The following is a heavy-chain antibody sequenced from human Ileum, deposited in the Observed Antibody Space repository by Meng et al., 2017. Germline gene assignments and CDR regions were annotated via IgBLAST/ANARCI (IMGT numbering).Heavy chain of an antibody. J-gene: IGHJ4*02. V-gene: IGHV6-1*01. D-gene: IGHD1-26*01. CDR1: GDSVSSNSAA. Sequence: QVQLQQSGPGLVKPSQTPSINCAISGDSVSSNSAAWNWIRQSPSRGLEWLGRTYYRSKWYNDYAVSVKSRITINPDTSKNQFSLQLNSVTPEDTAVYYCAKDGTSGSYLGLYYWGQGTLVTVSS. CDR2: TYYRSKWYN. CDR3: AKDGTSGSYLGLYY.